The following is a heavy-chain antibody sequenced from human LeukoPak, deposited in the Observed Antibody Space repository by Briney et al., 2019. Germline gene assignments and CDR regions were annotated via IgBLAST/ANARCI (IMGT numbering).Heavy chain of an antibody. Sequence: SETLSLTCTVSSGSISNSNYYWGWIRQPPGKGLEWIGSIYYSGSTYYNPSLKSRVTISVDTSKDQFSLKLSSVTAADTAVYYCARQRLVYYYYMDVWGKGTTVTISS. CDR3: ARQRLVYYYYMDV. V-gene: IGHV4-39*01. CDR2: IYYSGST. CDR1: SGSISNSNYY. D-gene: IGHD6-19*01. J-gene: IGHJ6*03.